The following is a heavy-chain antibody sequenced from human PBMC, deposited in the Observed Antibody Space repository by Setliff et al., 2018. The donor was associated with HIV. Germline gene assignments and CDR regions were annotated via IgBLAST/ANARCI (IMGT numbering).Heavy chain of an antibody. CDR1: GFTFSSYS. J-gene: IGHJ4*02. CDR3: ARDPDTALVLIYFDY. V-gene: IGHV3-30*04. Sequence: PGESLKISCAASGFTFSSYSMHWVRQAPGKGLEWVATISFDGSDRYYVESVRGRFTISRDNSKNTLYLQLDSLRTEDTAVYYCARDPDTALVLIYFDYWGQGALVTVSS. D-gene: IGHD5-18*01. CDR2: ISFDGSDR.